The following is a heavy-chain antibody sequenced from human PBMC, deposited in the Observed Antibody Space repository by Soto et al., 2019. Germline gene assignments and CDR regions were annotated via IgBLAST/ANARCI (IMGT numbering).Heavy chain of an antibody. V-gene: IGHV1-46*03. D-gene: IGHD1-26*01. J-gene: IGHJ5*02. CDR1: GYTLTSYY. Sequence: ASVKVSCKASGYTLTSYYIHWVRQAPGQGLEWMGIINPSGGSTSYAQKFQGRVTMTRDTSTSTVYMELSSLRSEDTAVYYCVRPGLVGAIVWFDPWGQGTLVTV. CDR2: INPSGGST. CDR3: VRPGLVGAIVWFDP.